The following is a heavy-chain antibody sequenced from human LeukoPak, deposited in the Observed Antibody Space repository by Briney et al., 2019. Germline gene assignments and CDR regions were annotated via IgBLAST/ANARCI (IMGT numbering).Heavy chain of an antibody. CDR1: GGSISTFY. Sequence: PSETLSLTRTVSGGSISTFYWNWIRQPPGKGLEWIGYIYHSGDTRYNPSLKSRVTISVDTSKSQFSLKVSSVTAADTAVYYCARGGYSGSDWTTWGQGTLVTVS. CDR3: ARGGYSGSDWTT. J-gene: IGHJ5*02. CDR2: IYHSGDT. D-gene: IGHD5-12*01. V-gene: IGHV4-59*01.